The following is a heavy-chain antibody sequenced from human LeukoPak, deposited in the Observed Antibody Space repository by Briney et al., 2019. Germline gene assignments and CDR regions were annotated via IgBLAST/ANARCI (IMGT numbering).Heavy chain of an antibody. CDR3: ARHIYYDFWSAQAGWFDP. J-gene: IGHJ5*02. Sequence: SETLSLTCTVSGGSISSYYWSWIRQPPGKGLEWIGYIYYSGSTNYKPSLKSRVTISVDTSKNQFSLKLSSVTAADTAVYYCARHIYYDFWSAQAGWFDPWGQGTLVTVSS. CDR1: GGSISSYY. CDR2: IYYSGST. V-gene: IGHV4-59*01. D-gene: IGHD3-3*01.